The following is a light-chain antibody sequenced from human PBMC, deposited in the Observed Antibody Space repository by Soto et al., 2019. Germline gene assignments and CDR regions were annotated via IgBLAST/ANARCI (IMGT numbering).Light chain of an antibody. J-gene: IGLJ1*01. CDR3: TSYTSSSLYV. CDR2: EVN. V-gene: IGLV2-14*01. CDR1: SSDVGGYNY. Sequence: QSALTQPASVSGSPGQSITISCTGTSSDVGGYNYVSWYQHHPGKAPKLMIYEVNNRPSGVSNRFSGSKSGNTASLTISGLQAEDEADYYCTSYTSSSLYVFGTGTKLTDL.